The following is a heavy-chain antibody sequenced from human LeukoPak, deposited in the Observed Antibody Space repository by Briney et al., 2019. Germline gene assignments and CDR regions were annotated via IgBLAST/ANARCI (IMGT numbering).Heavy chain of an antibody. CDR3: ARVDSAYDAFDI. Sequence: SETLSLTRTVSGGSISSYYWSWIRQPPGKGLEWIGYIYYSGSTNYNPSLKSRVTISVDTSKNQFSLKLSSVTAADTAVYYCARVDSAYDAFDIWGQGTMVTVSS. V-gene: IGHV4-59*01. CDR1: GGSISSYY. CDR2: IYYSGST. J-gene: IGHJ3*02. D-gene: IGHD3-16*01.